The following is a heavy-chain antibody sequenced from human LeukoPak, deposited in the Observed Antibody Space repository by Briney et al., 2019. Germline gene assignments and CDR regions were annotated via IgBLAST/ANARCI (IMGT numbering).Heavy chain of an antibody. Sequence: GRSLRLSCAASGFTFNNYAMHWVRQAPGKGLEWVAVISFDGNNKFYADSVKGRFTGSRDNSKNTLYLQMNSLRAEDTAVYYCAKIGGYDRLYRYFDYWGQGTLVTVSS. CDR1: GFTFNNYA. V-gene: IGHV3-30-3*02. D-gene: IGHD5-12*01. CDR3: AKIGGYDRLYRYFDY. J-gene: IGHJ4*02. CDR2: ISFDGNNK.